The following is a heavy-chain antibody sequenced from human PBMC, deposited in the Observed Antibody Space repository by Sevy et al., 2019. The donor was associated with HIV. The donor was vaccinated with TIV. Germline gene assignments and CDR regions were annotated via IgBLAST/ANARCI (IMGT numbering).Heavy chain of an antibody. CDR3: AREDDFGYYFDY. CDR2: IYYSGST. CDR1: GGSISSYY. V-gene: IGHV4-59*01. Sequence: SETLSLTCTVSGGSISSYYWSWIRQPPGKGLEWIGYIYYSGSTNYNPSLKSRVTISVDTSKNQFSLKLSSVTAADTAVYYCAREDDFGYYFDYWGHGTLVTVSS. D-gene: IGHD3-3*01. J-gene: IGHJ4*01.